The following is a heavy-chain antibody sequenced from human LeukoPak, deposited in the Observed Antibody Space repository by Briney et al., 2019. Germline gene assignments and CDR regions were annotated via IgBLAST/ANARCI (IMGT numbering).Heavy chain of an antibody. CDR2: IKQDGSEK. CDR3: ARDRGVGAL. J-gene: IGHJ4*02. D-gene: IGHD1-26*01. V-gene: IGHV3-7*01. Sequence: QPGGSLRLSCAASGSTFSSYWMSWVRQAPGKGLEWVANIKQDGSEKYYVDSVKGRFTISRDNAKNSLYLQMNSLRAEDTAVYYCARDRGVGALWSQGTLVTVSS. CDR1: GSTFSSYW.